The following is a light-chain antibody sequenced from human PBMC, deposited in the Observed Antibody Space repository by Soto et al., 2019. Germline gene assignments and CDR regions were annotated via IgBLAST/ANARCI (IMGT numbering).Light chain of an antibody. CDR3: QQRSNWPPVFT. V-gene: IGKV3-11*01. CDR2: DAS. Sequence: EIVLTQSPATLSLSPGERATLSCRASQSVSSYLAWYQQKAGQAPRLLIYDASNRATGIPARFSGSGSGTDFTLTISSLEPEDVAVYYCQQRSNWPPVFTFGPGTKVEIK. J-gene: IGKJ3*01. CDR1: QSVSSY.